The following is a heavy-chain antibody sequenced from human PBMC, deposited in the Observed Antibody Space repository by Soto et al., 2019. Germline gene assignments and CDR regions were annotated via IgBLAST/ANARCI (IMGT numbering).Heavy chain of an antibody. J-gene: IGHJ4*02. V-gene: IGHV3-9*01. CDR2: ISWNSGSI. CDR1: GFTFDDYA. Sequence: EVQLVESGGGLVQPGRSLRLSCAASGFTFDDYAMHWVRQAPGKGLEWVSGISWNSGSIGYADSVKGRFTISRDNAKNSLYLQMTSLRAEDTALYYCAKDGVSYNWNYASYFDYWGQGTLVTVSS. CDR3: AKDGVSYNWNYASYFDY. D-gene: IGHD1-7*01.